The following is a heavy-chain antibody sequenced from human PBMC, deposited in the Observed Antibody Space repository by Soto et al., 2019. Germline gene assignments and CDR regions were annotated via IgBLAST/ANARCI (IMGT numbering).Heavy chain of an antibody. Sequence: SETLSLTCTVSGGSISSGGYYWSWIRQHPGKGLEWIGYIYYSGSTYYNPSLKSRVTISVDTSKNQFSLKLSSVTAADTAVYYCASSVVTYNWFDPWGQGTLVTSPQ. V-gene: IGHV4-31*03. D-gene: IGHD2-15*01. CDR2: IYYSGST. J-gene: IGHJ5*02. CDR1: GGSISSGGYY. CDR3: ASSVVTYNWFDP.